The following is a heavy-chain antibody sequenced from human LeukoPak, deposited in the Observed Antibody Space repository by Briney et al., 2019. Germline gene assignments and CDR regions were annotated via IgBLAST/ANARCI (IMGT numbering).Heavy chain of an antibody. D-gene: IGHD5-18*01. V-gene: IGHV3-48*03. CDR2: ISTTGNNI. J-gene: IGHJ4*02. Sequence: GGSLRLSCAASGFTFSSYEMNWVRQAPGKGPEWVSYISTTGNNIHYTDSVKGRFTISRDNTRNSLYLQMSGLRVEDTAVYYCTRVLGGYNHGRLFDSWGQGTLVTVSS. CDR3: TRVLGGYNHGRLFDS. CDR1: GFTFSSYE.